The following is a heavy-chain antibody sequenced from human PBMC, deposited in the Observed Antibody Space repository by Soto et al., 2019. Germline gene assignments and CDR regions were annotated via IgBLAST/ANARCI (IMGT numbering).Heavy chain of an antibody. CDR1: GFTFSSYG. V-gene: IGHV3-30*18. J-gene: IGHJ4*02. Sequence: QVQLVESGGGVVQPGRSLRLSCAASGFTFSSYGMHWVRQAPGKGLEWVAVISYDGSNKYYADSVKGRFTISRDNSKNTLYLQMNSLRAEETAVYYCAKDLLVVGATPAYYWGQGTLVTVSS. D-gene: IGHD1-26*01. CDR3: AKDLLVVGATPAYY. CDR2: ISYDGSNK.